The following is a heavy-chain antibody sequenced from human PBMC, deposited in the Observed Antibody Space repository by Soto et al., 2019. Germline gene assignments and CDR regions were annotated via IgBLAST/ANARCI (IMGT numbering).Heavy chain of an antibody. V-gene: IGHV1-2*02. CDR2: INPTSGAT. J-gene: IGHJ4*02. CDR1: GFTSTGYY. Sequence: GASVKVSCKASGFTSTGYYIHWVRQAPGQGLEWMGWINPTSGATNYAQKFQGRVTLTRDTSISAAYMELSRLTSDDTAVYYCARLQGLNYDSPGAIDYWGPGTLVTVSS. D-gene: IGHD3-22*01. CDR3: ARLQGLNYDSPGAIDY.